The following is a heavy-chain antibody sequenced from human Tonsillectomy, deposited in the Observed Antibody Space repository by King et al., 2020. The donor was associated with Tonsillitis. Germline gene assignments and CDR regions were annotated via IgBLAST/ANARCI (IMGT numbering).Heavy chain of an antibody. CDR2: IYPGDSDT. D-gene: IGHD3-10*01. J-gene: IGHJ3*02. V-gene: IGHV5-51*01. CDR1: GYSFSGFW. Sequence: QLVQSGAEVRKPGESLKISCKGSGYSFSGFWIGWVRQMPGKGLEWMGIIYPGDSDTRYSPSFRGQVTIPADKSSSTDYLQWSSLKASDTAIYYCARHTYGSMDDAFDIWGQGKMVTVSS. CDR3: ARHTYGSMDDAFDI.